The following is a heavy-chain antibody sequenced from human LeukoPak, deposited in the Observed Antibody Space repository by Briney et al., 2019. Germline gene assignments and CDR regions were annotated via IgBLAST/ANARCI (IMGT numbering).Heavy chain of an antibody. J-gene: IGHJ4*02. CDR1: GFTFSSYW. CDR2: IKQDGSEK. V-gene: IGHV3-7*02. D-gene: IGHD3-22*01. CDR3: ARAPFYYDSSGYLFY. Sequence: GGSLRLSCAASGFTFSSYWMSWVRQAPGKGLEWVANIKQDGSEKYYVDSVKGRFTISRDNAKNSLYLQMNSLRAEDTAVYYCARAPFYYDSSGYLFYWGQGTLVTVSS.